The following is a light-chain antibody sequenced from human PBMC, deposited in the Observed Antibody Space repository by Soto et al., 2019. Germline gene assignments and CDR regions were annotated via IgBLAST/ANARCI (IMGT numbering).Light chain of an antibody. J-gene: IGKJ2*01. Sequence: DIQMTQSPSSLSASVGDRVTITCRASQTISTYLNWYQQEPGKAPKLLIYAASSLQRGVPSRFSGSGSGTDLSLTISSLQPEDFAAYYCQQSHGIPYTFGQGTKLEIK. CDR1: QTISTY. CDR2: AAS. CDR3: QQSHGIPYT. V-gene: IGKV1-39*01.